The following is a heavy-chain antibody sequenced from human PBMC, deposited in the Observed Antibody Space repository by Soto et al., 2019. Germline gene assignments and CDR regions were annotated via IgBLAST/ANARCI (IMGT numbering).Heavy chain of an antibody. Sequence: GGSLRLSCAASGFTFSGFFMTWVRQATGKGLEWVANIRQDGSEKNYVDSVRGRFTISRDNAENTLYLQMNNLKAEDTALYYCTRDWRHFVHWSQGALVTVSS. CDR2: IRQDGSEK. CDR1: GFTFSGFF. V-gene: IGHV3-7*04. CDR3: TRDWRHFVH. J-gene: IGHJ4*02.